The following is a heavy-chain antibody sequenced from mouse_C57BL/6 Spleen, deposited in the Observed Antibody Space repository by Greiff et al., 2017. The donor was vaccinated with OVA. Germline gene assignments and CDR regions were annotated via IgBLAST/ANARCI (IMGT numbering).Heavy chain of an antibody. V-gene: IGHV1-76*01. D-gene: IGHD2-4*01. CDR3: ARAPYDYYWYFDV. J-gene: IGHJ1*03. CDR1: GYTFTDYY. Sequence: VKLMESGAELVRPGASVKLSCKASGYTFTDYYINWVKQRPGQGLEWIARIYPGSGNTYYNEKFKGKATLTAEKSSSTAYMQLSSLTSEDSAVYFCARAPYDYYWYFDVWGTGTTVTVSS. CDR2: IYPGSGNT.